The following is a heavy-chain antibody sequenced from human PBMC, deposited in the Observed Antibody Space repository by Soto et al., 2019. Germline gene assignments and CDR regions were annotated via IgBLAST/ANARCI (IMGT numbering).Heavy chain of an antibody. Sequence: PSETLSLTCTVSGGSISSSSYYWGWIRQPPGKGLEWIGSIYYSGSTYYNPSLKSRVTISVDTSKNQFSLKLSSVTAADTAVYYCAGSFRGYRYGGPLFDYWGQGTLVTVSS. J-gene: IGHJ4*02. CDR3: AGSFRGYRYGGPLFDY. CDR1: GGSISSSSYY. CDR2: IYYSGST. V-gene: IGHV4-39*01. D-gene: IGHD5-18*01.